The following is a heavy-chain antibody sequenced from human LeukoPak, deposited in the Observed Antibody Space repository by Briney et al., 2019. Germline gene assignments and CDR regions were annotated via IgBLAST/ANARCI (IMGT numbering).Heavy chain of an antibody. V-gene: IGHV3-7*01. CDR3: AREMYGSPGFDI. CDR1: GFTFNRDW. Sequence: GGSLRLSCAASGFTFNRDWTAWVRQAPGKGLEWVANIKQDGSEKYYVDSVKGRFTISRDNAKNSLYLQMNSLRAEDTAVYYCAREMYGSPGFDIWGQGTMVTVSS. J-gene: IGHJ3*02. D-gene: IGHD2-8*01. CDR2: IKQDGSEK.